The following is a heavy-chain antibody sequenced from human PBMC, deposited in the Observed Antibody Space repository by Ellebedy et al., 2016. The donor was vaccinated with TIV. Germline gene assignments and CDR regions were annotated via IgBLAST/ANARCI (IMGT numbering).Heavy chain of an antibody. CDR1: GYTFTGYY. V-gene: IGHV1-2*02. CDR2: INPNSGGT. CDR3: ARSTNRYNWNGLTLYFDY. J-gene: IGHJ4*02. D-gene: IGHD1-1*01. Sequence: ASVKVSCXASGYTFTGYYMHWVRQAPGQGLEWMGWINPNSGGTNYAQKFQGRVTMTRDTSISTAYMELSRLRSDDTAVYYCARSTNRYNWNGLTLYFDYWGQGTLVTVSS.